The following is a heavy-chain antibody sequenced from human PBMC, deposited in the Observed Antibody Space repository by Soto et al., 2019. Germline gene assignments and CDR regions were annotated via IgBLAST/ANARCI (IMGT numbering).Heavy chain of an antibody. Sequence: LRLSCAASEFSFDDYAMSWVRQAPGKGLEWVSSITYTSVSTYYADSVKGRFTISRYNSRDTLFLQMNSLRAEDTAIYYCAKSSVWYPYFDSWGQGTLVTVSS. CDR3: AKSSVWYPYFDS. CDR1: EFSFDDYA. CDR2: ITYTSVST. V-gene: IGHV3-23*01. D-gene: IGHD6-13*01. J-gene: IGHJ4*02.